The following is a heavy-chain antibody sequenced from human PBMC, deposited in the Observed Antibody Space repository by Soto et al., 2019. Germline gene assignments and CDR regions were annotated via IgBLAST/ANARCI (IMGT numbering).Heavy chain of an antibody. V-gene: IGHV3-7*03. CDR1: GFTFSRYW. Sequence: EVQLVESGGGLVQPGGSLRLSCAASGFTFSRYWMSWVRQTPGKGLEWVANIKPDGSEKYYVDSVEGRFTISRDNAENSLSLQMSSLRAEDTAIYYCARDDGIRTVAYWGQGTLVTVS. J-gene: IGHJ4*02. CDR2: IKPDGSEK. CDR3: ARDDGIRTVAY.